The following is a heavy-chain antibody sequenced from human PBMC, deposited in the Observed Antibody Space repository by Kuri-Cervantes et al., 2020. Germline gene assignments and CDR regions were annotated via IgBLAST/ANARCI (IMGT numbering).Heavy chain of an antibody. CDR3: ARDRLELAFFDY. D-gene: IGHD3-16*02. J-gene: IGHJ4*02. CDR1: GFTFSSYA. CDR2: ISGSGGST. V-gene: IGHV3-23*01. Sequence: GESLKISCAASGFTFSSYAMSWVRQAPGKGLEWVSAISGSGGSTYYADSVKGRFTISRDNSKNTLYLQMNSLRAEDTAVYYCARDRLELAFFDYWGQGTLVTVSS.